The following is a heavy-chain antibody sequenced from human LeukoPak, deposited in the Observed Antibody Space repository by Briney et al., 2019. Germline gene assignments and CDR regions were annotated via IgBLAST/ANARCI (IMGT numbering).Heavy chain of an antibody. Sequence: GGSLRPSCAASAFSLSIFCMHCVRQAPGKGLEWVAVIWSDGSQSHYRDSVKGRFTISRDNSKNTLYLQMNSLRAEDTAVYFCAIADEDEDYDRRRYTNTFDYWGHGTLVTVSS. V-gene: IGHV3-33*01. CDR3: AIADEDEDYDRRRYTNTFDY. CDR1: AFSLSIFC. D-gene: IGHD3-22*01. CDR2: IWSDGSQS. J-gene: IGHJ4*01.